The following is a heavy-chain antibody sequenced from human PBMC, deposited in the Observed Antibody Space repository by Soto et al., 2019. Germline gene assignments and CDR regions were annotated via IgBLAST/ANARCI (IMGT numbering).Heavy chain of an antibody. J-gene: IGHJ4*02. CDR3: ARETYYYDSSGYYRLNYFAY. CDR1: GGSISRYY. D-gene: IGHD3-22*01. V-gene: IGHV4-59*01. Sequence: SETLSLSCTVSGGSISRYYWSGSRQPPGKGLEWIGYIYYSGSTNYNPSLKSRVTISVDTSKNQFSLKLSSVTAADTAVYYCARETYYYDSSGYYRLNYFAYWGQGTLVTVSS. CDR2: IYYSGST.